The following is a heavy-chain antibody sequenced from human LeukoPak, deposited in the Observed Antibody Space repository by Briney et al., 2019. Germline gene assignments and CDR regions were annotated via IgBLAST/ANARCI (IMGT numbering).Heavy chain of an antibody. CDR3: AKDRYSSGWYLGYFDY. CDR2: ISYDGSNK. CDR1: LSTFIIYG. Sequence: GGSPRLSCAASLSTFIIYGIHCVPHAPRKGLECGAVISYDGSNKYYTDSLKGRFTLSGDNSKNTLYLQMNSMRAEGTAVYYSAKDRYSSGWYLGYFDYSGQGTLVTVSS. J-gene: IGHJ4*02. D-gene: IGHD6-19*01. V-gene: IGHV3-30*18.